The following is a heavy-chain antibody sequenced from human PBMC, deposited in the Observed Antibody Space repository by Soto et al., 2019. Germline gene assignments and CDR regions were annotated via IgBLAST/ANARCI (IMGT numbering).Heavy chain of an antibody. CDR1: GFTFSSYA. Sequence: ESGGGVVQPGRSLRLSCAASGFTFSSYAMHWVRQAPGKGLEWVAVISYDGSNKYYADSVKGRFTISRDNSKNTLYLQMNSLKAEDTAVYYCARDYDGFGDSNYYYYYGMDVW. D-gene: IGHD3-10*01. J-gene: IGHJ6*01. V-gene: IGHV3-30-3*01. CDR2: ISYDGSNK. CDR3: ARDYDGFGDSNYYYYYGMDV.